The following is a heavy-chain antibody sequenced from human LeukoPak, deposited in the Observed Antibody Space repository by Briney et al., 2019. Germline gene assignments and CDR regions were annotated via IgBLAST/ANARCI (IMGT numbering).Heavy chain of an antibody. Sequence: PGGSLRLSCAASGFTFSSYALSWVRQAPGKGLEWVSAISGSGGSTYYTDSVKGRFTISRDNSKNTLYVQMNSLRAEDTAVYYCAAQYQLPSNAFDIWGQGTMVTVSS. CDR3: AAQYQLPSNAFDI. V-gene: IGHV3-23*01. J-gene: IGHJ3*02. CDR2: ISGSGGST. CDR1: GFTFSSYA. D-gene: IGHD2-2*01.